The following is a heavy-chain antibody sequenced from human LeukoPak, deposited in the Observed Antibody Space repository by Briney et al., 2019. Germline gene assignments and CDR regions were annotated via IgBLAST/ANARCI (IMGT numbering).Heavy chain of an antibody. CDR1: GFTFSSYG. V-gene: IGHV3-33*01. J-gene: IGHJ6*02. CDR2: IWYDGSNK. CDR3: ARDKSPLHVYYGMDV. Sequence: GRSLRLSCAASGFTFSSYGMHWVRQAPGKGLEWVAVIWYDGSNKYYADSVKGRFTISRDNSKNTLYLQMNSLRAEDTAVDYCARDKSPLHVYYGMDVWGQGTTVTVSS.